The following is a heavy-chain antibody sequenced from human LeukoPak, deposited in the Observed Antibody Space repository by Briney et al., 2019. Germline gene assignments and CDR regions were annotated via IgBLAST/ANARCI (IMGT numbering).Heavy chain of an antibody. CDR2: IYSGGST. CDR1: GFTVSSNY. V-gene: IGHV3-53*01. D-gene: IGHD3-22*01. CDR3: ARGGYYDSSGYYYVPPYYFDY. Sequence: PGGSLRLSCAASGFTVSSNYMSWVRQAPGKGLEWVSVIYSGGSTYYADSVKGRFTISRDNSKNTLYLQMNSLRAEDTAVYYCARGGYYDSSGYYYVPPYYFDYWGQGTLVTVSS. J-gene: IGHJ4*02.